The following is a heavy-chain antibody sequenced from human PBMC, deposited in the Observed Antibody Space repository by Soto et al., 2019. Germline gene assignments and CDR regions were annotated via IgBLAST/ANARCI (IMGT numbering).Heavy chain of an antibody. CDR2: IYYSGST. Sequence: SETLSLTCTVSGGSVSSGDYYWSWIRQPPGKGLEWIGYIYYSGSTYYNPSLKSRVTISVDTSKNQFSLKLSSVTAADTAVYYCARWVTMVRGSLDYFDYWGQGTLVTVSS. V-gene: IGHV4-30-4*01. CDR1: GGSVSSGDYY. CDR3: ARWVTMVRGSLDYFDY. J-gene: IGHJ4*02. D-gene: IGHD3-10*01.